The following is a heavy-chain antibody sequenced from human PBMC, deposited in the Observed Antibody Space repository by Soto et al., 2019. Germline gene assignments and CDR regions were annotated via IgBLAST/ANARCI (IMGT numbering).Heavy chain of an antibody. CDR2: IYYGGSA. CDR3: SRGGHCTDGVCSALDY. CDR1: GGSISTYY. Sequence: PSETLSLTCTVSGGSISTYYWSWIRQPPGKGLEWIGYIYYGGSASYNPSLESRVTISLDRSKKQFSLRLNSVTAADTAVYYCSRGGHCTDGVCSALDYWGQGTLVTVSS. D-gene: IGHD2-8*01. V-gene: IGHV4-59*08. J-gene: IGHJ4*02.